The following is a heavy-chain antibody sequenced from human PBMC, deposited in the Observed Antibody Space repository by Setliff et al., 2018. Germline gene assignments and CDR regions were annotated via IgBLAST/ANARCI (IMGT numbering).Heavy chain of an antibody. CDR2: IYHSGTT. CDR1: GDSISSSNW. V-gene: IGHV4-4*02. D-gene: IGHD2-21*01. Sequence: ASETLSLTCAVSGDSISSSNWWSWVRQSPGKGLEWIGEIYHSGTTNYNLSLKSRVTISVDKSQNQFSLRVTSVTAADTAVYYCARGRRYYIYWGQGTLVTVSS. CDR3: ARGRRYYIY. J-gene: IGHJ4*02.